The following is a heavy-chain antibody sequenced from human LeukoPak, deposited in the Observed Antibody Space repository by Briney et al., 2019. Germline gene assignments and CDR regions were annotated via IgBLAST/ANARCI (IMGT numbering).Heavy chain of an antibody. Sequence: ASLRLSCTASGYTFTSYGISWVRQAPGQGVGWMGWISAYNGNTNYAQKLQGRVTMTSDTSTSTPYRELRSLRSDDTAVYYCGIDGVSGYYDILTGYCYFDYWGQGTLVTVSS. CDR1: GYTFTSYG. D-gene: IGHD3-9*01. J-gene: IGHJ4*02. V-gene: IGHV1-18*01. CDR2: ISAYNGNT. CDR3: GIDGVSGYYDILTGYCYFDY.